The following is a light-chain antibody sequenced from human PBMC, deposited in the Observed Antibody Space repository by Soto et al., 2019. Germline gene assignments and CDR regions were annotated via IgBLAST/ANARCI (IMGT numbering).Light chain of an antibody. J-gene: IGKJ3*01. Sequence: EIVMTQSPATLSVSPGERGTFSCRASQGVSFYLAWYQQKPGQAPRLLIYGASTRATGIPARFSGSGSGTDFTLTISSLEPEDFAVYYCQQRSNWPRTFGPGTKVDIK. CDR3: QQRSNWPRT. V-gene: IGKV3-11*01. CDR2: GAS. CDR1: QGVSFY.